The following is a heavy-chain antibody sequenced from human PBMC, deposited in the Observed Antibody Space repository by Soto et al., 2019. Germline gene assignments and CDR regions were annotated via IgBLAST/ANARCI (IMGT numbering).Heavy chain of an antibody. CDR3: VRFEGATRSFDY. D-gene: IGHD1-26*01. V-gene: IGHV3-48*02. CDR1: GFTFSGYS. CDR2: ISSGSSTI. Sequence: PGESLKISCAASGFTFSGYSMNWVRQAPGKGLEWFSYISSGSSTIYYADSVKGRFTISRDNAKDSLYLQMNSLRDEDTAVYYCVRFEGATRSFDYWGHGTLVTVSS. J-gene: IGHJ4*01.